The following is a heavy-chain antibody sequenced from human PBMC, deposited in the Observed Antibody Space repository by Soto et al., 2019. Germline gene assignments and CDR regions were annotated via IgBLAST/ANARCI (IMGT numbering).Heavy chain of an antibody. CDR1: VFTVSNNF. J-gene: IGHJ4*02. Sequence: PVVSRRLSCASSVFTVSNNFLILVLQVPGKCVEWVGRSRDKPQVYSTAYAESVKGRFTTSRDESKNSAYLQMNSLKTEDTAVYYCVRATYFSASSGYNRCIEYRGPGNLVTVS. V-gene: IGHV3-72*01. D-gene: IGHD3-22*01. CDR3: VRATYFSASSGYNRCIEY. CDR2: SRDKPQVYST.